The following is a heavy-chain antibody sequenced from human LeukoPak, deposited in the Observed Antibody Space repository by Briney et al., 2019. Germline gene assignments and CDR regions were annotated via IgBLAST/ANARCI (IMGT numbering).Heavy chain of an antibody. CDR2: IYYSGST. D-gene: IGHD2-15*01. CDR1: GGSISSYY. CDR3: ARRRGYCSGGSCYRYYFDY. Sequence: PSESLSLTCTVSGGSISSYYWSWIRQPPGKGLEWIGYIYYSGSTNYNPSLKSRVTISVDTSKNQFSLKLSSVTAADTAVYYCARRRGYCSGGSCYRYYFDYWGQGTLVTVSS. J-gene: IGHJ4*02. V-gene: IGHV4-59*01.